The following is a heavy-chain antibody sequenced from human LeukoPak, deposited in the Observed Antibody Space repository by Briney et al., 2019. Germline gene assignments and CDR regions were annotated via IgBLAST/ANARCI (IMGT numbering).Heavy chain of an antibody. V-gene: IGHV3-21*01. D-gene: IGHD5-12*01. Sequence: GGSLTLTCSASGFTFSSYSRNWVPHAPGKGLEWFSSINSGSYIYEADSEKSRFTISRDNAKNSLYLQMNSLRAEDTAVYYCARGAIGWLPYDLHLFDPWGQGTLVTVSS. CDR1: GFTFSSYS. J-gene: IGHJ5*02. CDR3: ARGAIGWLPYDLHLFDP. CDR2: INSGSYI.